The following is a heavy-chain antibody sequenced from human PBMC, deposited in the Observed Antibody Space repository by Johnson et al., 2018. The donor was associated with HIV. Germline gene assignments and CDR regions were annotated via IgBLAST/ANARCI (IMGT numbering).Heavy chain of an antibody. CDR3: ARDPITPYERGPDAFDV. CDR2: ISSSGLTI. D-gene: IGHD2-21*01. CDR1: GFTFSSYW. J-gene: IGHJ3*01. Sequence: VQLVESGGGLVQPGGSLRLSCAASGFTFSSYWMHWLRQAPGKGLEWVSYISSSGLTIYYADSVKGRFTISRDNSKNTLYLQMKSLRAEDTAVYYCARDPITPYERGPDAFDVWGQGTVVTVSS. V-gene: IGHV3-48*01.